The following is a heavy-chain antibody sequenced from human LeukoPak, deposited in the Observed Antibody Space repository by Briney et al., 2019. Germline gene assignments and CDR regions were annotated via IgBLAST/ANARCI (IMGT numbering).Heavy chain of an antibody. V-gene: IGHV3-33*01. Sequence: PGGSLRLSCAASGFTFSSYGMHWVRQAPGKGLEWVAVIWYDGSNKYYADSVKGRFTISRDNSKNTLYLQMNSLRAEDTAVYCCARRYCSSTDCLFDYWGQGTLVTVSS. CDR2: IWYDGSNK. J-gene: IGHJ4*02. CDR3: ARRYCSSTDCLFDY. CDR1: GFTFSSYG. D-gene: IGHD2-2*01.